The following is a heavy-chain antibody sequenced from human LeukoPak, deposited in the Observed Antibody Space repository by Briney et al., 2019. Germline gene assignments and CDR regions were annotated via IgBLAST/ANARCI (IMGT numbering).Heavy chain of an antibody. Sequence: SETLSLTCAVYGGSFTGYYRSWIRQPPGKGLEWIGEINHSGSTYYTPSLKSRATISVDTSKNQFSLKLSSVTAADAAVYYCARGPSSGWYHLWGQGTLVTVSS. CDR3: ARGPSSGWYHL. J-gene: IGHJ5*02. CDR2: INHSGST. V-gene: IGHV4-34*01. CDR1: GGSFTGYY. D-gene: IGHD6-19*01.